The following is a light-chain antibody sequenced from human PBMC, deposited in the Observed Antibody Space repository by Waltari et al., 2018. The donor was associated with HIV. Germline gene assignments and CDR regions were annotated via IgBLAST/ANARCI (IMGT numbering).Light chain of an antibody. CDR1: ISNIGSKT. V-gene: IGLV1-44*01. Sequence: QSVLTQSPSASGPPGQRVIISCSGTISNIGSKTVNWYRPLPGTAPKLLIYRDVKRPSGVPDRFSGSKSGTSASLAISGLQSEDEADYYCAAWDDSLNSYVFGPGTKVTVL. CDR2: RDV. CDR3: AAWDDSLNSYV. J-gene: IGLJ1*01.